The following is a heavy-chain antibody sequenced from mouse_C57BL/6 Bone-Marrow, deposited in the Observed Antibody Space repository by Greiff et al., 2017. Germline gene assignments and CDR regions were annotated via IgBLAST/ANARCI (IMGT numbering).Heavy chain of an antibody. V-gene: IGHV1-42*01. D-gene: IGHD4-1*02. CDR1: GYSFTGYY. Sequence: VQLQQSGPELVKPGASVKISCKASGYSFTGYYMNWVKQSPEKSLEWIGEINPSTGGTTYNQKFKAKATLTVDKSSSTAYMQLKSLTSEDSAVYYGARGHQLAPLDYWGQGTTLTVSS. CDR3: ARGHQLAPLDY. J-gene: IGHJ2*01. CDR2: INPSTGGT.